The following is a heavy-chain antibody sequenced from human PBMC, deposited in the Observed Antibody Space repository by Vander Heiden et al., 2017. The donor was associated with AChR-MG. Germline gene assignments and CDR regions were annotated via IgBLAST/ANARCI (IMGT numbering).Heavy chain of an antibody. CDR2: ISSSSSYI. J-gene: IGHJ4*02. D-gene: IGHD1-7*01. Sequence: EVQLVESGGGLVKPGGSLRPPCAASGFAFSSYGMNWVRQAPGKGLGWVSSISSSSSYIYYADSVKGRFTISRDNAKNSLYLQMNSLRAEDTAVYYCARASTGTKPDYWGQGTLVTVSS. CDR3: ARASTGTKPDY. CDR1: GFAFSSYG. V-gene: IGHV3-21*01.